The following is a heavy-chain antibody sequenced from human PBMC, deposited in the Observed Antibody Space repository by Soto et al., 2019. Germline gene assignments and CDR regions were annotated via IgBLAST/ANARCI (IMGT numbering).Heavy chain of an antibody. CDR3: ARGKSAGLNWFDP. CDR1: GYTFTRYA. D-gene: IGHD6-13*01. Sequence: XSVKVSCKASGYTFTRYAMRWVRQAPGQRLEWMGWINAGNGNTKYSQKFQGRVTITRDTSSSTAYMELSSLRSEDTAVYYCARGKSAGLNWFDPWGQGTLVTVPS. J-gene: IGHJ5*01. CDR2: INAGNGNT. V-gene: IGHV1-3*01.